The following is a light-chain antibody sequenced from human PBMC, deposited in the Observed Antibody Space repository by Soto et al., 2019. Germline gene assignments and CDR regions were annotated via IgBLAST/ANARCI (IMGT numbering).Light chain of an antibody. Sequence: DMQRTQAPSSLSASVGDRVTITCRARQAISTYLAWYQQKPGKVPKLLISAAYALQSGVPPRFSGSGSRTDFTLTFSSLQPEDVATYYCQEYDNAPLTFGGGTKVEIK. CDR1: QAISTY. CDR2: AAY. J-gene: IGKJ4*01. V-gene: IGKV1-27*01. CDR3: QEYDNAPLT.